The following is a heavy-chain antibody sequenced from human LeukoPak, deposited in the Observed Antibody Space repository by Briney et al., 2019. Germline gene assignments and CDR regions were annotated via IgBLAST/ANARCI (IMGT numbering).Heavy chain of an antibody. Sequence: SETLSLTCTVSGGSISSSSYYWGWIRQPPGKGLEWIGSIYYSGSTYYNPSLKSRVTISVDTSKNQFSLKLSSVTAADTAVYYCARDWGIAAVLAFDIWGQGTMVTVSS. CDR1: GGSISSSSYY. CDR2: IYYSGST. CDR3: ARDWGIAAVLAFDI. D-gene: IGHD6-13*01. J-gene: IGHJ3*02. V-gene: IGHV4-39*07.